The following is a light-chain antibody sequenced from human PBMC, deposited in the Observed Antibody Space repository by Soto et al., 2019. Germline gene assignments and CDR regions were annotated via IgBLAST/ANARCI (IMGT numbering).Light chain of an antibody. V-gene: IGKV1-39*01. CDR1: QTIGRY. J-gene: IGKJ2*01. Sequence: DIQMTQSPASLSASGGDRVTITCRASQTIGRYLNWYQQQPGKAPKLLIYAGSNLQSGVPSRFSGNGSLQDFTLTISSLQPEDFATYYCQQSFITQHTLGQGAKVHIK. CDR2: AGS. CDR3: QQSFITQHT.